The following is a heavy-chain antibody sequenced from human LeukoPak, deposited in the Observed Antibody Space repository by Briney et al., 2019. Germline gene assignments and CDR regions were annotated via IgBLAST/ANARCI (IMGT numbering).Heavy chain of an antibody. Sequence: SETLSLTCTVSGGSISSSSYYWSWIRQPPGKGLEWIGYIYYSGSTNYNPSLKSRVTISVDTSKNQFSLKLSSVTAADTAVYYCARSRGVATIDYWGQGTLVTVSS. V-gene: IGHV4-61*05. D-gene: IGHD5-12*01. CDR1: GGSISSSSYY. CDR2: IYYSGST. J-gene: IGHJ4*02. CDR3: ARSRGVATIDY.